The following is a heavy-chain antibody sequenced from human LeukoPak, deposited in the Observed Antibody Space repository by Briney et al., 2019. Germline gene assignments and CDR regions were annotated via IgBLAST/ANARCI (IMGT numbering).Heavy chain of an antibody. CDR3: ARGRNYYDSSGYYYFDY. J-gene: IGHJ4*02. Sequence: SETLSLTCAVYGGSFSGYYWSWIRQPPGKGLEWIGEINHSGSTNYNPSLKSRVTISVDTSKNQFSLKLSSVTAADTAVYYCARGRNYYDSSGYYYFDYWGQGTLVTVSS. CDR1: GGSFSGYY. CDR2: INHSGST. D-gene: IGHD3-22*01. V-gene: IGHV4-34*01.